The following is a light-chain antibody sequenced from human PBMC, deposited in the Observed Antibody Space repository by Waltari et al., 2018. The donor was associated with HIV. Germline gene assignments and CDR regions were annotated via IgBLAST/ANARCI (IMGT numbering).Light chain of an antibody. CDR3: CSYAGTYTYVL. J-gene: IGLJ3*02. Sequence: QSSLTPPRSVSGSPGHSFTISCTRTTIAVGGYDYVSWYLQHSSKVHKLIIYEVIKRPSGVTDRFSGSKSGNTASLTISGLQTEDEADYFCCSYAGTYTYVLCGGGTK. V-gene: IGLV2-11*01. CDR2: EVI. CDR1: TIAVGGYDY.